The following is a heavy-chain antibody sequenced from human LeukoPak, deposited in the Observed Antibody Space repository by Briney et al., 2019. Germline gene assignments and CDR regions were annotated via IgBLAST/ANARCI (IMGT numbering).Heavy chain of an antibody. V-gene: IGHV4-34*01. CDR3: ARVSTIFGVANYYFDY. Sequence: SETLSLXCAVYGGSFSGYYWSWSRQPPGKGLEWIGDINHSGSTNYNPSLKSRVTISVDTSKNQFSLKLSSVTAADTAVYYCARVSTIFGVANYYFDYWGQGTLVTVSS. J-gene: IGHJ4*02. CDR2: INHSGST. D-gene: IGHD3-3*01. CDR1: GGSFSGYY.